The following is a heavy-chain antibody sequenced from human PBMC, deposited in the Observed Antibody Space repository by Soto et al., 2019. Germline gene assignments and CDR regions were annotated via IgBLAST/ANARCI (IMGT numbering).Heavy chain of an antibody. D-gene: IGHD4-17*01. CDR1: SGFFRSGGYS. Sequence: SETLSLTCTVSSGFFRSGGYSWSWIRQPPGKRLEWIGYVYYSGTTNYNPSLKSRVTISVDLSKNQFSLRLSSVTTADTALYYCARTTAVPNTLRSRYFFDYWGQGTLVTVSS. J-gene: IGHJ4*02. CDR3: ARTTAVPNTLRSRYFFDY. CDR2: VYYSGTT. V-gene: IGHV4-61*08.